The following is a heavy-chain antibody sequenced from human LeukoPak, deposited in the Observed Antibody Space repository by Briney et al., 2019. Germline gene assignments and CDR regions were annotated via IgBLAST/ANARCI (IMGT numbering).Heavy chain of an antibody. CDR2: ISSSTSYI. CDR3: ARTGGSTVSHSDY. CDR1: GFTFSSYS. Sequence: PGGSLRLSCAASGFTFSSYSMNWIRQAPGKGLEWVSSISSSTSYIYYADSVKGRFTISKDNAKNSLYLQMNSLRAEDTAVYYCARTGGSTVSHSDYWGQGTLVTVSS. V-gene: IGHV3-21*01. D-gene: IGHD4-17*01. J-gene: IGHJ4*02.